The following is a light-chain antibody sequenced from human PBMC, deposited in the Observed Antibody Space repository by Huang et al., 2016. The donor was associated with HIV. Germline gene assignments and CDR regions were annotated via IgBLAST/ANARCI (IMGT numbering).Light chain of an antibody. Sequence: EIVLTQSPATLSLSPGERATLSCRASQSVSSYLSWYQQNPGQAPRLLIYDASNRATGIPARFSGSGSGTDFTLTISSLEPEDFAVYYCQQRSNFLTFGGGTKVEIK. CDR3: QQRSNFLT. CDR1: QSVSSY. V-gene: IGKV3-11*01. CDR2: DAS. J-gene: IGKJ4*01.